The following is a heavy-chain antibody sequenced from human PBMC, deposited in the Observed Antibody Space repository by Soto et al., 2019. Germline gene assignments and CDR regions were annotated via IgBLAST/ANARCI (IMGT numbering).Heavy chain of an antibody. Sequence: GGSLRLSCAASGFTFSSYSMNWVRQAPGKGLEWVSYISSSSSTIYYADSVKGRFTISRDNAKNTLYLQMNSLRDEDTAVYYCARVLQGDYYGSGSYYKFFDYWGQGTLVTVSS. D-gene: IGHD3-10*01. V-gene: IGHV3-48*02. CDR3: ARVLQGDYYGSGSYYKFFDY. CDR1: GFTFSSYS. J-gene: IGHJ4*02. CDR2: ISSSSSTI.